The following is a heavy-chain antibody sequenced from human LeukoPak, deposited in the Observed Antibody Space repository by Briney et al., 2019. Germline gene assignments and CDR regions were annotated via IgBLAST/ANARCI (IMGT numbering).Heavy chain of an antibody. CDR2: INHSGST. CDR3: ASLGSSHNFDY. D-gene: IGHD6-6*01. CDR1: GGSFSGYY. J-gene: IGHJ4*02. Sequence: SETLSLTCAVYGGSFSGYYWSWIRQPPGKGLEWIGEINHSGSTNYNPSLKSRVTISVDTSKNQFSLKLSSVTAADTAVYYCASLGSSHNFDYWGQGTLVTVSS. V-gene: IGHV4-34*01.